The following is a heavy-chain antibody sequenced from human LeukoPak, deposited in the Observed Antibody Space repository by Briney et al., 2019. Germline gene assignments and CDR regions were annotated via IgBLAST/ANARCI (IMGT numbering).Heavy chain of an antibody. CDR3: ATEIDYYDSSGLDY. V-gene: IGHV3-30-3*01. CDR2: ISYDGSNK. CDR1: GFTFSSYW. J-gene: IGHJ4*02. Sequence: GGSLRLSCAASGFTFSSYWMSWVRQAPGKGLEWVAVISYDGSNKYYADSVKGRFTISRDNSKNTLYLQMNSLRAEDTAVYYCATEIDYYDSSGLDYWGQGTLVTVSS. D-gene: IGHD3-22*01.